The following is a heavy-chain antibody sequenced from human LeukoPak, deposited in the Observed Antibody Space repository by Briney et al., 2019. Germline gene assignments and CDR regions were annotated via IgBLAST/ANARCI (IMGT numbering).Heavy chain of an antibody. CDR2: IYSSGFT. J-gene: IGHJ4*02. CDR3: ASVMTTTDY. CDR1: GGSIRSSSYY. D-gene: IGHD4-11*01. V-gene: IGHV4-39*01. Sequence: SETLSLTCSVSGGSIRSSSYYWAWIRQPPGEGLEWIGSIYSSGFTSYKPSLKSRLTISVDTSKNQFSLKLSSVTAADTAVYYCASVMTTTDYWGQGTLVTVSS.